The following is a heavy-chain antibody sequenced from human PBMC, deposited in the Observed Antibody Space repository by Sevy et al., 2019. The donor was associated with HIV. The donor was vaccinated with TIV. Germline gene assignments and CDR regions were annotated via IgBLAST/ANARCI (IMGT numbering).Heavy chain of an antibody. CDR1: GFTFSSYW. CDR3: ASSVGCSGGSCYDY. Sequence: GGSLRLSCAASGFTFSSYWMHWVRQAPGKGLVWVSRINSDGSSTSYASSVKGRFTISRDNAKNTLYLQMNSLRAEDTAVYYCASSVGCSGGSCYDYWGQGTLVTVSS. CDR2: INSDGSST. V-gene: IGHV3-74*01. D-gene: IGHD2-15*01. J-gene: IGHJ4*02.